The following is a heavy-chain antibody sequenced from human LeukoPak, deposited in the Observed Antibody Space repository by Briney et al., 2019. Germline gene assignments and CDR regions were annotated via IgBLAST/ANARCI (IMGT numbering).Heavy chain of an antibody. J-gene: IGHJ4*02. D-gene: IGHD3-10*01. CDR1: GGSISSSNYY. CDR3: TRHFGSGRDDY. Sequence: SETLSLTCTVSGGSISSSNYYWGWIRQPPGKGLEWIGSIHYSGSTYYNPSLKSRVTVSVDTSKNQFTVNLSSVTAADAAVYYCTRHFGSGRDDYWGQGTLVTVSS. CDR2: IHYSGST. V-gene: IGHV4-39*01.